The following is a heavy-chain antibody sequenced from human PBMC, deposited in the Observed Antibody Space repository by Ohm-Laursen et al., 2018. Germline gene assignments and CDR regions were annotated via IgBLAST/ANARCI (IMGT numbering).Heavy chain of an antibody. CDR2: IIPIFGTP. J-gene: IGHJ4*02. Sequence: SVKVSCNASGDIFSSYAIHWVRQAPGQGLEYLGGIIPIFGTPDYAQSFQGRVTITTDDSTSTAYMELSSLRSEDTAIYYCVRGCLGGSCYTFDYWGQGTLLTVSS. D-gene: IGHD2-15*01. CDR1: GDIFSSYA. V-gene: IGHV1-69*05. CDR3: VRGCLGGSCYTFDY.